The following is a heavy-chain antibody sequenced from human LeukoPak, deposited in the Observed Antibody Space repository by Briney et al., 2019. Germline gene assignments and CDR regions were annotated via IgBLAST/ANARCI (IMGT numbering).Heavy chain of an antibody. CDR1: GFTVSSNY. Sequence: GGSLRLSCAASGFTVSSNYMSWVRQAPGKGLEWVSVIYSGGSTYYADSVKGRFTISRDNSKNTLYLQMNSLRAEDTAVYYCARDPAGHDSSGYYPFDFDYWGQGTLVTVSS. D-gene: IGHD3-22*01. V-gene: IGHV3-53*05. CDR3: ARDPAGHDSSGYYPFDFDY. CDR2: IYSGGST. J-gene: IGHJ4*02.